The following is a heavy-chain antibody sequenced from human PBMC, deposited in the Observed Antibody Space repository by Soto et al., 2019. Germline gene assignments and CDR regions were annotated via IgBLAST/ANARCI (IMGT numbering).Heavy chain of an antibody. CDR2: IYYSGST. D-gene: IGHD3-10*01. CDR1: GGSITSSSYY. Sequence: PSETLSLTCTVSGGSITSSSYYWGWVRQPPGKGLEWIGYIYYSGSTNYNPSLKSRVTISVDTSKNQFSLKLSSVTAADTAVYYCASASRPSITMVRGAPDYYYYGMDVWGQGTTVTVSS. V-gene: IGHV4-61*05. CDR3: ASASRPSITMVRGAPDYYYYGMDV. J-gene: IGHJ6*02.